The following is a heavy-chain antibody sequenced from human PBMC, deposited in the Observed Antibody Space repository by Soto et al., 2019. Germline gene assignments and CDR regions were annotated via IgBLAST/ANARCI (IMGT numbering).Heavy chain of an antibody. CDR3: ARVQEGKVAAARGDSEYYYGMDV. CDR2: INHSGST. J-gene: IGHJ6*02. D-gene: IGHD6-13*01. V-gene: IGHV4-34*01. CDR1: GGSFSGYC. Sequence: SETLSLTCAVYGGSFSGYCWSWIRQPPGKGLEWIGEINHSGSTNYNPSLKSRVTISVDTSKNQFSLKLSSVTAADTAVYYCARVQEGKVAAARGDSEYYYGMDVWGQGTTVTVSS.